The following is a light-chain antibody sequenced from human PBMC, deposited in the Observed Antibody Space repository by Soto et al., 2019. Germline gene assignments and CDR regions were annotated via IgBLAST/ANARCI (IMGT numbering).Light chain of an antibody. J-gene: IGLJ7*01. CDR1: SSNIGSNY. CDR3: AAWDDSLSGPV. V-gene: IGLV1-47*01. CDR2: RNN. Sequence: QSVLTQPPSASGTPGQRVTISCSGSSSNIGSNYVYCYQQLPGTAPKLLIYRNNQRPSGVPDRFSGSKSGTSASLAISGLRSEDEADSYCAAWDDSLSGPVFGGGTQLTVL.